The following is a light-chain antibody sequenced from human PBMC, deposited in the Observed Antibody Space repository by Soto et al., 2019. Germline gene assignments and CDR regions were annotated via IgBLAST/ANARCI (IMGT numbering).Light chain of an antibody. CDR2: EVS. V-gene: IGLV2-14*01. J-gene: IGLJ7*01. Sequence: QAALTQPASVSGSPGQSITISCTGSSSDVGGYDYVSWYQQHPGKAPKLMIYEVSNRPSGVSNRFSGSKSGNTASLTISGLQAEDEADYYCCSYTGSLTLLFGGGTQLPVL. CDR1: SSDVGGYDY. CDR3: CSYTGSLTLL.